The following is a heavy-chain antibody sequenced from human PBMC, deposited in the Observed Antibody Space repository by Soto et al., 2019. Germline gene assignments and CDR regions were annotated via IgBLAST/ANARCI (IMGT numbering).Heavy chain of an antibody. Sequence: SVKVSCKASGGTFYTYTFSWVRQAPGQGLEWMGSITPIYPTTNYAEKFQGRLTVTADGSTNTAYMELNSLTSEDTAVYYCARIPPYSFPTSDDLDSWGQGTLVTVSS. D-gene: IGHD5-18*01. V-gene: IGHV1-69*13. CDR3: ARIPPYSFPTSDDLDS. CDR1: GGTFYTYT. CDR2: ITPIYPTT. J-gene: IGHJ4*02.